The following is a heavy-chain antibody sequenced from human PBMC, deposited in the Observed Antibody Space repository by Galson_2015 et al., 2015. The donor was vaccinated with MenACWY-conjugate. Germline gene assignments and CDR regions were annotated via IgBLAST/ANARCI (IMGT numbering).Heavy chain of an antibody. CDR2: LHYSGSP. CDR1: GGSISSHY. V-gene: IGHV4-59*11. D-gene: IGHD1-26*01. Sequence: LSLTCAVSGGSISSHYWSWIRQPPGKGLEWIGNLHYSGSPNYNPSLKSRVTMSVDMSKNQFSLKFSSVTAADTAVYYCARDRTRSGSYYGVDYWGQGTLVTVSS. CDR3: ARDRTRSGSYYGVDY. J-gene: IGHJ4*02.